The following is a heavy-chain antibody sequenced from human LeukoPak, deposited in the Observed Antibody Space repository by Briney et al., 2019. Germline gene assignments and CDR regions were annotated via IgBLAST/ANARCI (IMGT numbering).Heavy chain of an antibody. V-gene: IGHV4-59*12. D-gene: IGHD6-13*01. CDR1: GGSISSSY. CDR2: IYYSGST. J-gene: IGHJ1*01. Sequence: SETLSLTCTVSGGSISSSYWSWIRQPPGRGLEWIGYIYYSGSTNYNPSLKSRVTISVDKSKNQFSLKLSSVTAADTAVYYCARGFIAAAGTWYFQHWGQGTLVTVSS. CDR3: ARGFIAAAGTWYFQH.